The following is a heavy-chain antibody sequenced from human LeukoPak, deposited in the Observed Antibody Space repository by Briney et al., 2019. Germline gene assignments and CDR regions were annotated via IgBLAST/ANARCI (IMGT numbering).Heavy chain of an antibody. CDR1: GGTFSSYA. V-gene: IGHV1-69*06. CDR2: IIPIFGTA. D-gene: IGHD6-19*01. Sequence: SVKVSCKASGGTFSSYAISWVRQAPGQGLEWMGGIIPIFGTANYAQKFQGRVTITADKSTSTAYMELSSLRSEDTAVYYCARDLIAVAGRRYYFDYWGQGTLVTVSS. J-gene: IGHJ4*02. CDR3: ARDLIAVAGRRYYFDY.